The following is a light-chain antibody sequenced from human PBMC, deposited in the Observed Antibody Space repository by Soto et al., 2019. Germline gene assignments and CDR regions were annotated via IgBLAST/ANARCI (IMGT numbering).Light chain of an antibody. CDR1: QDITNY. CDR2: DAY. CDR3: QQYGNFPRT. J-gene: IGKJ2*01. V-gene: IGKV1-33*01. Sequence: DIQMTQSPSSLAASVGDRVTITCQASQDITNYLNWYQQKPGKAPNLMIYDAYTLETGVPSRFSGSGSWTDFTFTISSLQPEDIATYYCQQYGNFPRTFGQGTKLEIK.